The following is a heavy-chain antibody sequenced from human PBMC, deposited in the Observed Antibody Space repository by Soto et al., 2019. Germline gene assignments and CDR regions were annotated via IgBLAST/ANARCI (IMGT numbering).Heavy chain of an antibody. V-gene: IGHV1-18*01. CDR2: IGAYNGNK. Sequence: QVQLVQSGPEVKKPGASVKVSCKASGYTFSSYGISWVRQAPGQGREWMGWIGAYNGNKNYAQKLQGRVTMTTATSTSTADMDLSSLRSDDTAVYYCARDGPPLDYWGQGTLVTVSS. J-gene: IGHJ4*02. CDR3: ARDGPPLDY. CDR1: GYTFSSYG.